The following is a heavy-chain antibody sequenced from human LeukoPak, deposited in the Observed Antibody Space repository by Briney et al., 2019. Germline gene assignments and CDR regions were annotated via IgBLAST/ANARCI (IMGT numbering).Heavy chain of an antibody. V-gene: IGHV4-4*07. D-gene: IGHD6-19*01. CDR3: ARRHISSGWSFDY. CDR1: GGSISNYH. J-gene: IGHJ4*02. CDR2: IHTSGST. Sequence: PSGTLSLTCTVSGGSISNYHWSWIRQPAGKGLEWIGQIHTSGSTNYNPPLKSRVTVSIDTPENQLSLTIRSVTAADTAIYHCARRHISSGWSFDYWGQGTLVTVSS.